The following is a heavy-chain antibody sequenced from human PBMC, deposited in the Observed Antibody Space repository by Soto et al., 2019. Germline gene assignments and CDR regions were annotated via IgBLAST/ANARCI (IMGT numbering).Heavy chain of an antibody. D-gene: IGHD2-15*01. CDR3: SRYVVVGAKALNY. Sequence: EVQLVESGGGLVQPGGSLRLACAASGFTFSRYWMTWVRQAPGKGLEWVANIKEDGSEKHYVDSARGRFTISRDNDKNSLYLQMNSLRVVDTAVYFCSRYVVVGAKALNYWGQGTLVTVSS. CDR1: GFTFSRYW. V-gene: IGHV3-7*03. J-gene: IGHJ4*02. CDR2: IKEDGSEK.